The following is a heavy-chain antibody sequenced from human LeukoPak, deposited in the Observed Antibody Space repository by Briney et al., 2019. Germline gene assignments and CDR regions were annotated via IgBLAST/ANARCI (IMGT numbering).Heavy chain of an antibody. CDR2: ISGSGGST. CDR1: GFTFSSYA. V-gene: IGHV3-23*01. J-gene: IGHJ5*02. Sequence: GGSPRLSCAASGFTFSSYAMDWVRQAPGKGLEWVSVISGSGGSTYYAVSVKGRFTISRDNSKNTLYLQMNSLRAEDTAVYYCAKPSCTSTSCFRFDPWGQGTLVTVSS. D-gene: IGHD2-2*01. CDR3: AKPSCTSTSCFRFDP.